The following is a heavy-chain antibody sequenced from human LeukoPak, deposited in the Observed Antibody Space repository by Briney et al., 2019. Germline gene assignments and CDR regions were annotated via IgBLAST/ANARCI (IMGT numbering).Heavy chain of an antibody. CDR2: ISSGSGSI. D-gene: IGHD6-13*01. J-gene: IGHJ4*02. CDR1: GFIFSSFI. V-gene: IGHV3-48*01. CDR3: ARKRESSSSWYGGLAY. Sequence: GGSLRLSCAASGFIFSSFIMIWVRQAPGKGLEWLSYISSGSGSIYYADSVKGRFTISRDNAKNSLYLQMNSLRAEDTAVYYCARKRESSSSWYGGLAYWGQGTLVTVSS.